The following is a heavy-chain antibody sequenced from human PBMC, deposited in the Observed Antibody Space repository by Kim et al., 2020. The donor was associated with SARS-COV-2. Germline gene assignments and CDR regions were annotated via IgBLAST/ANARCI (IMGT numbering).Heavy chain of an antibody. V-gene: IGHV3-7*03. Sequence: GGSLRLSCAASGFTFSSYWMSWVRQAPGKGLEWVANIKQDGSEKYYVDSVKGRFTISRDNAKNSLYLQMNSLRAEDTAVYYCARMVDNWNGNWFDPWGQGTLVTVSS. J-gene: IGHJ5*02. CDR1: GFTFSSYW. CDR2: IKQDGSEK. CDR3: ARMVDNWNGNWFDP. D-gene: IGHD1-20*01.